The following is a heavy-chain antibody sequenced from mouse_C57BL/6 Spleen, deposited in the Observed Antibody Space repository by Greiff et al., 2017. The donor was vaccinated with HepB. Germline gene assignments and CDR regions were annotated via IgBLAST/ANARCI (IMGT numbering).Heavy chain of an antibody. CDR1: GYTFTNYW. CDR2: IYPGGGYT. Sequence: VHLVESGAELVRPGTSVKMSCKASGYTFTNYWIGWAKQRPGHGLEWIGDIYPGGGYTNYNEKFKGKATLTADKSSSTAYMQFSSLTSEDSAIYYCARSDGYYDYWGQGTTLTVSS. V-gene: IGHV1-63*01. CDR3: ARSDGYYDY. J-gene: IGHJ2*01. D-gene: IGHD2-3*01.